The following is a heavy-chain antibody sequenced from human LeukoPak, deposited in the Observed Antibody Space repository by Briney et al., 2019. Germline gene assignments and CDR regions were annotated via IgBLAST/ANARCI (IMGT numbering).Heavy chain of an antibody. CDR3: ARVAAPHYYYGMDV. J-gene: IGHJ6*02. CDR2: IRYDGSNK. Sequence: GGSLRLSCAASGFTFSSYGMHWVRQAPGKGLEWVAFIRYDGSNKYYADSVKGRFTISRDNAKNSLYLQMHSLRAEDTAVYYCARVAAPHYYYGMDVWGQGTTVTVSS. CDR1: GFTFSSYG. V-gene: IGHV3-30*02.